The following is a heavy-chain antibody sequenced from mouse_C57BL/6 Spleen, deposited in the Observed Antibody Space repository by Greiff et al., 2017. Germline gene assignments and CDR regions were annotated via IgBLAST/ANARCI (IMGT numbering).Heavy chain of an antibody. CDR3: ARKGEYYDYDGFAY. Sequence: VQLQQSGPELVKPGASVKISCKASGYSFTGYYMNWVKQSPEKSLEWIGEINPSTGGTTYNQKFKAKATLTVDKSSSTAYMQLKSLTSEDSAVYYCARKGEYYDYDGFAYWGQGTLVTVSA. CDR1: GYSFTGYY. D-gene: IGHD2-4*01. J-gene: IGHJ3*01. V-gene: IGHV1-42*01. CDR2: INPSTGGT.